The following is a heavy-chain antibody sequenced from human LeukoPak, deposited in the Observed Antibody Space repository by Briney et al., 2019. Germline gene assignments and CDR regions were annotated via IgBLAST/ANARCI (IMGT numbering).Heavy chain of an antibody. CDR2: ISAYNGNT. D-gene: IGHD2-2*01. J-gene: IGHJ5*02. CDR3: ARLGYCSSTSCRRFDP. Sequence: ASVKVSCKASGYTFTSYGISWVRQAPGQGLEWMGWISAYNGNTNYAQKLQGRVTMTTDTSTSTAYMELRSLRSDDTAVYYCARLGYCSSTSCRRFDPWGQGTLVTVFS. V-gene: IGHV1-18*04. CDR1: GYTFTSYG.